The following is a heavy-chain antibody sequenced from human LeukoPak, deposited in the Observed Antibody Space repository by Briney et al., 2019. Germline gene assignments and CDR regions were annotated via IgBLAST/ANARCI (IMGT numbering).Heavy chain of an antibody. J-gene: IGHJ3*02. CDR1: GFTFGDYA. D-gene: IGHD1-26*01. V-gene: IGHV3-49*03. CDR2: IRSKAYGGTT. CDR3: TRDPGIVGAQGAFDI. Sequence: LRLSCTASGFTFGDYAMSWFRQAPGKGLEWVGFIRSKAYGGTTEYAASVKGRFTISRDDSKSIAYLQMNSLKTEDTAVYYCTRDPGIVGAQGAFDIWGQGTMVTVSS.